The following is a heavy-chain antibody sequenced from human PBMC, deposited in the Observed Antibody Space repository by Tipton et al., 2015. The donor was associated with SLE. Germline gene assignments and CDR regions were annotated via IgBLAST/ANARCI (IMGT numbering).Heavy chain of an antibody. CDR1: GFTFSSYA. CDR3: AKELLGYCSAGSCPFDY. V-gene: IGHV3-23*01. CDR2: ISGGGGST. J-gene: IGHJ4*01. Sequence: SLRLSCAASGFTFSSYAMSWVRQAPGKGLEWVSAISGGGGSTYYADSVKGRFTISRDNSKNTLYLQMNSLRAGDTAVYYCAKELLGYCSAGSCPFDYWGQGTLVPVSS. D-gene: IGHD2-15*01.